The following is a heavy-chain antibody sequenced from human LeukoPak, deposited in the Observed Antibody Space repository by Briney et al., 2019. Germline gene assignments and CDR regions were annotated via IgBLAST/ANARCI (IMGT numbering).Heavy chain of an antibody. D-gene: IGHD2-15*01. Sequence: GGSLRLSCAASGFTFSSYSMNWVRQAPGKGLEWVSSISSSSGYIYYADSVKGRFTISRDNAKNSLYLQMNSLRAEDTAVYYCARDPATRLFDYWGQGTLVTVSS. CDR3: ARDPATRLFDY. CDR1: GFTFSSYS. J-gene: IGHJ4*02. V-gene: IGHV3-21*01. CDR2: ISSSSGYI.